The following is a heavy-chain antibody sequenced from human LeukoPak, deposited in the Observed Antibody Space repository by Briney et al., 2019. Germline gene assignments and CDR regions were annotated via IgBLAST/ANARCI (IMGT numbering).Heavy chain of an antibody. CDR2: IYTSGST. Sequence: SETLSLTCTVSGGSISSYYWSWIRQPAGKGLEWIGRIYTSGSTNYNPSLKGRVTMSVDTSKNQFSLKLSSVTAADTAVYYCARGGYSSSSGAFDIWGQGTMVTVSS. CDR3: ARGGYSSSSGAFDI. J-gene: IGHJ3*02. V-gene: IGHV4-4*07. CDR1: GGSISSYY. D-gene: IGHD6-6*01.